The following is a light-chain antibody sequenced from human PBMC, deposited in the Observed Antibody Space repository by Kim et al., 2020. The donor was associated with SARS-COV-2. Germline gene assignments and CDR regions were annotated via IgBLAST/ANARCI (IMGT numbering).Light chain of an antibody. CDR2: GAS. V-gene: IGKV3-20*01. CDR1: TRVGSSS. J-gene: IGKJ5*01. Sequence: PVEVAAFSGRARTRVGSSSLGGYRQKPGQAPRLLIVGASSRATGTPDRFSGSGSGTDFTLTISRLEPEDFAVYYCQQFGGSPPITFGQGTRLEIK. CDR3: QQFGGSPPIT.